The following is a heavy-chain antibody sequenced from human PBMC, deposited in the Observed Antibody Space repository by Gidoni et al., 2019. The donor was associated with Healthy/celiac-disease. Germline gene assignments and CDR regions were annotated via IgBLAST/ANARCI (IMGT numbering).Heavy chain of an antibody. CDR2: ISSSSSYT. J-gene: IGHJ5*02. D-gene: IGHD2-8*02. CDR3: ARVGYCTGGVCPGWFDP. Sequence: QVQLVEFGGGLVKPGGSLRLSCAASGFTFSDYYMSWIRQAPGKGLEWVSYISSSSSYTNYADSVKGRFTISRDNAKNSLYLQMNSLRAEDTAVYYCARVGYCTGGVCPGWFDPWGQGTLVTVSS. V-gene: IGHV3-11*06. CDR1: GFTFSDYY.